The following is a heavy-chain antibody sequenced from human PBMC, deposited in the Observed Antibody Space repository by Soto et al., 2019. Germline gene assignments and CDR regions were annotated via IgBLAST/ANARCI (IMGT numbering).Heavy chain of an antibody. CDR2: ISSSSSYI. V-gene: IGHV3-21*01. CDR3: ARGWQLVRMVDY. D-gene: IGHD6-6*01. Sequence: GGSLRLSCAASGFTFSSYSMNWVRQAPGKGLEWVSSISSSSSYIYYADSVKGRFTISRDNAKNSLYLQMNSLRAEDTAVYYCARGWQLVRMVDYWGQGTLVTVSS. CDR1: GFTFSSYS. J-gene: IGHJ4*02.